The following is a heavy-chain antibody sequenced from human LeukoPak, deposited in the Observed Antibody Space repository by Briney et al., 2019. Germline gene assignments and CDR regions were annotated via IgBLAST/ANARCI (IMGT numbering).Heavy chain of an antibody. CDR3: ARVGSIAAAGTPDY. Sequence: GGSLRLSCAASGFTFSRYSMNWVRQAPGKGLEWVSFISSSRSYIYYADSVKGRFTISRDNAENSLYLQVNSLRAEDTAVYYCARVGSIAAAGTPDYWGQGTLVTVSS. J-gene: IGHJ4*02. D-gene: IGHD6-13*01. CDR1: GFTFSRYS. CDR2: ISSSRSYI. V-gene: IGHV3-21*04.